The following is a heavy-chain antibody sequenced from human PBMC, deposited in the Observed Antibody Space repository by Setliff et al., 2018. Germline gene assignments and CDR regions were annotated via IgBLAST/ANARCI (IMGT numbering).Heavy chain of an antibody. CDR1: GGTFSSYA. Sequence: SVKVSCKASGGTFSSYAITWVRQAPGQGLEWMGGIIPIFGTVNYAQKFQGRVTITTDESTSTAYMKLSSLRSEDTAVYYCARERGDIVTTTSYYYYLDVWGKGTTVTVS. V-gene: IGHV1-69*05. CDR2: IIPIFGTV. J-gene: IGHJ6*03. CDR3: ARERGDIVTTTSYYYYLDV. D-gene: IGHD5-12*01.